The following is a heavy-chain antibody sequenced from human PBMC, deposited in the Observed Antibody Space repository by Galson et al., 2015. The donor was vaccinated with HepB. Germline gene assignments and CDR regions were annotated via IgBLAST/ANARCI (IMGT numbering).Heavy chain of an antibody. D-gene: IGHD2-2*01. Sequence: SVKVSCKASGYTFTSYGISWVRQAPGQGLEWMGWISAYNGNTNYAQRLQGRVTMTTDTSTSTAYMELRSLRSDDTAVYYCARGGGGRGYQLYYGMDVWGQGTTVTVSS. J-gene: IGHJ6*02. V-gene: IGHV1-18*04. CDR2: ISAYNGNT. CDR1: GYTFTSYG. CDR3: ARGGGGRGYQLYYGMDV.